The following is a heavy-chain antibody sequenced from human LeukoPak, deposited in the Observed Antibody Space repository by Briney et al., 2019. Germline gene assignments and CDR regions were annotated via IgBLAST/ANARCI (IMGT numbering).Heavy chain of an antibody. CDR1: GFTFSNAW. CDR3: TTTYGYIYEYGMDV. D-gene: IGHD5-18*01. J-gene: IGHJ6*02. V-gene: IGHV3-15*01. Sequence: PGGSLRLSCAAPGFTFSNAWMGWVPQAPGKGLEWVGRIKRKTDGGTTAYAAPVKGRFTISRDDSKNTLYLQMNSLKTEDTAVYYCTTTYGYIYEYGMDVWGQGTTVTVSS. CDR2: IKRKTDGGTT.